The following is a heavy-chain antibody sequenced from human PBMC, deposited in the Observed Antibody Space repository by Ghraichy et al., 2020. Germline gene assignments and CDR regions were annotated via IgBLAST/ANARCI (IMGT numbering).Heavy chain of an antibody. J-gene: IGHJ6*02. CDR3: ARGGAYSSEYYYYYYGMDV. CDR2: TYYRSKWYN. Sequence: SQTLSLTCAISGDSVSSNSAAWNWIRQSPSRGLEWLGRTYYRSKWYNDYAVSVKSRITINPDTSKNQFSLQLNSVTPEDTAVYYCARGGAYSSEYYYYYYGMDVWGQGTTVTVSS. V-gene: IGHV6-1*01. D-gene: IGHD6-25*01. CDR1: GDSVSSNSAA.